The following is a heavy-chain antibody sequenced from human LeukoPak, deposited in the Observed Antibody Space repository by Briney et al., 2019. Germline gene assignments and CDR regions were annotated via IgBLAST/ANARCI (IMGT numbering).Heavy chain of an antibody. Sequence: SETLSLTCTVSGGSISSSSYYWGWIRQPPGKGLEWIGSIYYSGSTYYNPSLKSRVTISVDTSKNQFSLKLSSVTAADTAVYYCARLFYVDCGGDCFYFDYWGQGTLVTVSS. CDR2: IYYSGST. D-gene: IGHD2-21*02. CDR3: ARLFYVDCGGDCFYFDY. J-gene: IGHJ4*02. CDR1: GGSISSSSYY. V-gene: IGHV4-39*01.